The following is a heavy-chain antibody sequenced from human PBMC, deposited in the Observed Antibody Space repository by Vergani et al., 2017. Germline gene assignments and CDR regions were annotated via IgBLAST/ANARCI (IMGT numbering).Heavy chain of an antibody. V-gene: IGHV3-7*03. D-gene: IGHD3-22*01. CDR2: IKQDGSEK. J-gene: IGHJ3*02. CDR3: ARDPRKNYYDSIFGAFDI. Sequence: EVQLVESGGGLVQPGGSLRLSCAASGFTFSSYWMSWVRQAPGKGLEWVANIKQDGSEKYYVDSVKSRFTISRDNAKNSLYLQMNSLRAEDTAVYYCARDPRKNYYDSIFGAFDIWGQGTMVTVSS. CDR1: GFTFSSYW.